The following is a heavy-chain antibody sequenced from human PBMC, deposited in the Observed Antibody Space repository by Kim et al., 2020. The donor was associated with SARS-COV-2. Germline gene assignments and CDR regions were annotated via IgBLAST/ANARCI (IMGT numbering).Heavy chain of an antibody. CDR2: ISYDGSNK. CDR3: ARITPPGQWLVGWFDP. J-gene: IGHJ5*02. CDR1: GFTFSSYG. V-gene: IGHV3-33*05. D-gene: IGHD6-19*01. Sequence: GGSLRLSCAASGFTFSSYGMHWVRQAPGKGLEWVAVISYDGSNKYYADSVKGRFTISRDNSKNTLYLQMNSLRAEDTAVYYCARITPPGQWLVGWFDPWGQGTLVTVSS.